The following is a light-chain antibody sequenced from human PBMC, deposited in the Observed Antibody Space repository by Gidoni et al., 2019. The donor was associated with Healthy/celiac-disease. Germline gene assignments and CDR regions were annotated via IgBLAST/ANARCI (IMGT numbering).Light chain of an antibody. CDR1: NSNIGSNS. V-gene: IGLV1-44*01. J-gene: IGLJ3*02. CDR3: AAWDDSLNGRV. CDR2: LNN. Sequence: QSVLTQPPSASGTPGQGVTIPCSGSNSNIGSNSVNWYQQLPGTAPRLLIYLNNQRPSGVPDRFSGSKSGTSASLAISGLQSEDEADYYCAAWDDSLNGRVFGGGTKLTVL.